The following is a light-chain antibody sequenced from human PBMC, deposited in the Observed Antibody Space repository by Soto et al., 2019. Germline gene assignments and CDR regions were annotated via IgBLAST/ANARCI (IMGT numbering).Light chain of an antibody. Sequence: DIVMTQSPLSLPVTPGEPASISCRSSQSLLHSNGYNYLDWYLQKPGQSPQLLIYLGSNRASGVTDRFSGSGSGTDFTLKISRVEAEDVWVYYCMQALQTPKTFGQGTKVESK. CDR3: MQALQTPKT. J-gene: IGKJ1*01. V-gene: IGKV2-28*01. CDR1: QSLLHSNGYNY. CDR2: LGS.